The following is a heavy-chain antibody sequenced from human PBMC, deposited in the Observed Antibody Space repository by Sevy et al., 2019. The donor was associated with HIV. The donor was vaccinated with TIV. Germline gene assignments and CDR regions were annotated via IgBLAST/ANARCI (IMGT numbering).Heavy chain of an antibody. V-gene: IGHV1-58*01. CDR2: IVVGSGNT. D-gene: IGHD3-22*01. Sequence: ASVKVSCKASGFTFTSSAVQWVRQARGQRLEWIGWIVVGSGNTNYAQKFQERVTITREMSTSTAYMELSSLRSEDTAVYYCAADSSGYYPPPFDYWGQGTLVTVSS. CDR3: AADSSGYYPPPFDY. CDR1: GFTFTSSA. J-gene: IGHJ4*02.